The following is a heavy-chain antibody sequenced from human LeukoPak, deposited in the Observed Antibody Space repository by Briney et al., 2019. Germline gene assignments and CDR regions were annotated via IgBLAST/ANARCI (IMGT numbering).Heavy chain of an antibody. CDR3: ARDPIRPIAAAGTDYYYYYGMDV. J-gene: IGHJ6*02. CDR2: ISYDGSNK. V-gene: IGHV3-30-3*01. Sequence: GGSLRLSCAASGFTFSSYAMHWVRQAPGKGLEWVAVISYDGSNKYYADSVKGRFTISRDNSKNTLYLQMNSLRAEDTAVYYCARDPIRPIAAAGTDYYYYYGMDVWGQGTTVTVSS. CDR1: GFTFSSYA. D-gene: IGHD6-13*01.